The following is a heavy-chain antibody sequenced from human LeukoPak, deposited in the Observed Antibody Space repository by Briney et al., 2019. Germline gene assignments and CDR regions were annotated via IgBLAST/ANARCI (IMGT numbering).Heavy chain of an antibody. CDR1: SGSFSGYH. J-gene: IGHJ4*02. CDR2: INHSGST. Sequence: PSETLSLTCAVYSGSFSGYHWTWLRQPPGKGLEWIGEINHSGSTNYNPSLKSRVTISVDTSKNQFSLNLSSVTAAETAVYYCARGSGWHLYWGQGTLVTVSS. V-gene: IGHV4-34*01. D-gene: IGHD6-19*01. CDR3: ARGSGWHLY.